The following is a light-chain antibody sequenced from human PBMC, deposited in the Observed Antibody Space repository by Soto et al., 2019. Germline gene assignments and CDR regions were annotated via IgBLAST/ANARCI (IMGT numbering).Light chain of an antibody. CDR2: DAS. J-gene: IGKJ2*01. V-gene: IGKV3-11*02. CDR1: QSVSSY. CDR3: QKRSNWPPYT. Sequence: EIVLTQSPATLSLSPGERATLSCRASQSVSSYLAWYQQKPGQAPRLLIYDASNRATGIPTRFTGSGYGRDFTLTISCLEPEDVAVDYCQKRSNWPPYTFGQGTKLEIK.